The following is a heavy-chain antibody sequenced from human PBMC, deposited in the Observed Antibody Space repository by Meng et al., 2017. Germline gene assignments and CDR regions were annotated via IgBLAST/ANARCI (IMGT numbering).Heavy chain of an antibody. V-gene: IGHV3-21*01. J-gene: IGHJ4*02. Sequence: GESLKISCAASGFTFSIYSMNWVRQAPGKGLEWVSSISTSSSYISYADSVKGRFTISRDNAKNPLYLQMNSLRAEDTAIYYCARVYGSSWTSDYWGQGTLVTVSS. CDR3: ARVYGSSWTSDY. D-gene: IGHD6-13*01. CDR1: GFTFSIYS. CDR2: ISTSSSYI.